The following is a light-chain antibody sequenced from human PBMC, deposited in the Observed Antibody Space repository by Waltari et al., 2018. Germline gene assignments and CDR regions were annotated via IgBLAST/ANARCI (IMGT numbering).Light chain of an antibody. Sequence: DIVMTQSPASLTVSPGERATIHRRSSQSVSDHVNNKNYLAWYRQKPGQPPKLLISWASTREFGVPDRFSGSGSGTEFTLTISSLQPEDVAVYYCQQYYNTPPTFGQGTKVEIK. CDR3: QQYYNTPPT. CDR2: WAS. V-gene: IGKV4-1*01. CDR1: QSVSDHVNNKNY. J-gene: IGKJ1*01.